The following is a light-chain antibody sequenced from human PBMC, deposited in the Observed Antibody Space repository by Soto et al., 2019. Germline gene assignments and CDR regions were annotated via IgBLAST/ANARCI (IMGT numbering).Light chain of an antibody. V-gene: IGLV7-46*01. Sequence: QAVVTREPSLTVSPGGTVTLTCGSSTGAVTNGHYPYWFQQKPGQAPRTLIYDTTNRHSWTPARFSGSLLGGKAALTLSGAQTEDDAEYYCLLSYNGPYVFGTGTKVTVL. CDR2: DTT. CDR1: TGAVTNGHY. J-gene: IGLJ1*01. CDR3: LLSYNGPYV.